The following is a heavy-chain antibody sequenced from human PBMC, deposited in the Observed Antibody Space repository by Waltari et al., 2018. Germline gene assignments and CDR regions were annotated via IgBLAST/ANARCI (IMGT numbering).Heavy chain of an antibody. CDR3: VNHYETRGYGAFDI. V-gene: IGHV4-4*02. Sequence: QVQLQESGPGLVKPSEILSLTCAVSGGSISSRYWWSWVRQPPGKGLEWIGEVYHSGPTNYNPSLKSRVTISVDKSKNQFSLKLSSVTAADTAVYFCVNHYETRGYGAFDIWGQGTMVTVSS. D-gene: IGHD3-22*01. CDR1: GGSISSRYW. CDR2: VYHSGPT. J-gene: IGHJ3*02.